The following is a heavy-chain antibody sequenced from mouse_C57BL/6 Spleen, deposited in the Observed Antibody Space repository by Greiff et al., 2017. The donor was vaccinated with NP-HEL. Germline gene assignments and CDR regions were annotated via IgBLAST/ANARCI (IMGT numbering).Heavy chain of an antibody. D-gene: IGHD2-4*01. CDR3: AKEGGHYYDYDY. J-gene: IGHJ2*01. CDR2: INPSSGYT. Sequence: QVQLQQSGAELARPGASVKMSCKASGYTFTSYTMHWVKQRPGQGLEWIGYINPSSGYTKYNQKFKDKATLTADKSSSTAYMQLSSLTSEDSAVYYCAKEGGHYYDYDYWGQGTTLTVSS. V-gene: IGHV1-4*01. CDR1: GYTFTSYT.